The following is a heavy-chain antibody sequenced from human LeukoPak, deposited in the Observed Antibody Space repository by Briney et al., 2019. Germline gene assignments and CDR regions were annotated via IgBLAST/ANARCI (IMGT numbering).Heavy chain of an antibody. CDR3: AREGTTVLDP. Sequence: GGSLRLSCAASRFTFSTYWMHWVRQAPGKGLVWVSRINSDGSRIFYADSVKGRFTISRDNAKNTLYVQMNSLRAEDTAVYYCAREGTTVLDPWGQGTLVTVSS. V-gene: IGHV3-74*01. CDR2: INSDGSRI. CDR1: RFTFSTYW. D-gene: IGHD3-10*01. J-gene: IGHJ5*02.